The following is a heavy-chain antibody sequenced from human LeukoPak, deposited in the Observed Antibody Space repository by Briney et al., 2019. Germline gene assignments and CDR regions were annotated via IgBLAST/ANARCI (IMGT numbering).Heavy chain of an antibody. CDR3: PRGSEWDLLGSCDR. D-gene: IGHD1-26*01. Sequence: GGSLRLSCAASGFTFSSYAMSWVRQAPGKGLEWVSGISSSGGTTYYADSVRGRFTISRDNAKNSLYLQMNSLRAEDTAVYYCPRGSEWDLLGSCDRWGQGTLVTVSS. CDR1: GFTFSSYA. CDR2: ISSSGGTT. V-gene: IGHV3-23*01. J-gene: IGHJ5*02.